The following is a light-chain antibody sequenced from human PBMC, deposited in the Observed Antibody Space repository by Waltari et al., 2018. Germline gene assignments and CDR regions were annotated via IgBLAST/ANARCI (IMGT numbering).Light chain of an antibody. V-gene: IGLV2-11*01. J-gene: IGLJ1*01. CDR2: DVT. CDR1: RSAVGAYDY. CDR3: CSYAGRYTNYV. Sequence: QSALTQPRPVSGSPGQSVTIPCTVTRSAVGAYDYVPWYQQRPGQAPKLIIYDVTERPSGVPDRFSGSKSDNKASLTISGLQADDEADYYCCSYAGRYTNYVFGSGTKVTVL.